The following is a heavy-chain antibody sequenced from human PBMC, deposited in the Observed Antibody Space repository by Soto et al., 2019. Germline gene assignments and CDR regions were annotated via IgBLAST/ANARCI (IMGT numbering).Heavy chain of an antibody. V-gene: IGHV5-51*01. CDR3: GRHNRGSTGYSYTDI. CDR1: GYSFTDYW. D-gene: IGHD1-26*01. J-gene: IGHJ4*02. CDR2: VFPGDSDT. Sequence: EVQLVQSGAEVKKPGESLRISCRASGYSFTDYWIGWVRQTPGKGLEWMGVVFPGDSDTIYSPSFQGQVTISADESINTAYLQWSSLEASDTAMYYCGRHNRGSTGYSYTDIWGQGTLLSVSS.